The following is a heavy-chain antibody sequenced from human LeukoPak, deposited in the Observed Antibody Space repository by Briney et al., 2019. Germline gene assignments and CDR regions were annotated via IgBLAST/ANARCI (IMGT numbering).Heavy chain of an antibody. J-gene: IGHJ5*02. CDR1: GFTVSSNY. CDR3: ARGHPISRTWFDP. V-gene: IGHV3-66*01. CDR2: IYSGGST. D-gene: IGHD3-9*01. Sequence: GGSLRLSCAASGFTVSSNYMSWVRQAPGKGLEWVSVIYSGGSTYYADSVKGRFTISRDNSKNTLYLEMNSLRAEDTAVYYCARGHPISRTWFDPWGQGTLVTVSS.